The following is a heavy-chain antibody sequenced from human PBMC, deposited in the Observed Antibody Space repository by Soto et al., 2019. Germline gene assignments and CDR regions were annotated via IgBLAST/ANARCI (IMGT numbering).Heavy chain of an antibody. CDR3: ARDCSSTSCYSGAFDI. CDR1: GFTFSSHS. V-gene: IGHV3-21*01. CDR2: ISSSSSYI. Sequence: GGSLRLSCAASGFTFSSHSMNWVRQAPGKGLEWVSSISSSSSYIYYADSVKGRFTISRDNAKNSLYLQMNSLRAEDTAVYYCARDCSSTSCYSGAFDIWGQGTMVTVSS. D-gene: IGHD2-2*01. J-gene: IGHJ3*02.